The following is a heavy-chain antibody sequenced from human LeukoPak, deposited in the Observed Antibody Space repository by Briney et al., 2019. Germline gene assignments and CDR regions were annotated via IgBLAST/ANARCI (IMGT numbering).Heavy chain of an antibody. CDR2: ISYDGSNK. Sequence: GGSLRLSCAVSGYTFSSYAMHWVRQAPGKGLEWVAVISYDGSNKYYADSVKGRFTISRDNAKNTLYLQMNSLRAEDTAVYYCARVQEWLTYYFDYWGQGTLVTVSS. D-gene: IGHD6-19*01. CDR3: ARVQEWLTYYFDY. CDR1: GYTFSSYA. J-gene: IGHJ4*02. V-gene: IGHV3-30*04.